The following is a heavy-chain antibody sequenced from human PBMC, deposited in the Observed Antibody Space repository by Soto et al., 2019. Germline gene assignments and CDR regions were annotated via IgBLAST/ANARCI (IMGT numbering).Heavy chain of an antibody. Sequence: ASVEVSCRASGHDFTAYDISWVRQASGQGLEWMGWMNPINGATGSARRFQGRVSMTRNTATGTAYLELTSLRSDDSAVYYCGRGLSPRAPAGGTPYYYAMDVWGQGTTVTVSS. CDR1: GHDFTAYD. CDR2: MNPINGAT. CDR3: GRGLSPRAPAGGTPYYYAMDV. J-gene: IGHJ6*02. D-gene: IGHD6-13*01. V-gene: IGHV1-8*02.